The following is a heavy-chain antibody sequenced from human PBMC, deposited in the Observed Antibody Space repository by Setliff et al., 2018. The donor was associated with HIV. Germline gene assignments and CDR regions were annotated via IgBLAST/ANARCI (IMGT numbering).Heavy chain of an antibody. CDR1: GYTFTTYD. J-gene: IGHJ1*01. D-gene: IGHD3-16*01. CDR2: MNPNTGKT. CDR3: ARGRSRGEVHRDHGYFQH. V-gene: IGHV1-8*02. Sequence: ASVKVSCKASGYTFTTYDINWVRQATGQGLEWMGWMNPNTGKTVYAQKFQGRVTMTNNASISTAYMELSSLRSEDTAVYYCARGRSRGEVHRDHGYFQHWGQGSLVTAPQ.